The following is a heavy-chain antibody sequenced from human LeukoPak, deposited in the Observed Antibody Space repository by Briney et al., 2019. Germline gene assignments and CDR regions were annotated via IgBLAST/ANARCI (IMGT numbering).Heavy chain of an antibody. J-gene: IGHJ4*02. D-gene: IGHD3-10*01. CDR3: ARGEYGSGSYQFDY. CDR1: GFTFSSYD. V-gene: IGHV3-13*01. Sequence: GGSLRLSCAASGFTFSSYDMHWVRHATGKGLEWVSAIGSAGDTYYPGSVKGRFTISRENAKNSLYLQMNSLRAGDTAVYYCARGEYGSGSYQFDYWGQGTLVTVSS. CDR2: IGSAGDT.